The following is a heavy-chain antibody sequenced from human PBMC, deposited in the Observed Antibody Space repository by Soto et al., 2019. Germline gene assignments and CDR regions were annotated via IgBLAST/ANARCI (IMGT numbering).Heavy chain of an antibody. Sequence: SETLSLTCAVYGGSFSGYYWSWIRQPPGKGLEWIGEINHSGSTNYNPSLKSRVTISVDTSKNQFSLKPSSVTAADTAVYYCARGKPRVLRYFDWLLPPYYFDYWGQGTLVTVSS. J-gene: IGHJ4*02. CDR1: GGSFSGYY. CDR3: ARGKPRVLRYFDWLLPPYYFDY. CDR2: INHSGST. D-gene: IGHD3-9*01. V-gene: IGHV4-34*01.